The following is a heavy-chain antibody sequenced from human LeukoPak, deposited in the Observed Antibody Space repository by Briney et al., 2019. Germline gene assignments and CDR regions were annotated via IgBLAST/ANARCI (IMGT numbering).Heavy chain of an antibody. J-gene: IGHJ4*02. CDR1: GGSISSSSYY. Sequence: PSETLSLTCTVSGGSISSSSYYWGWIRQPPGKGLEWIGSIYYSGSTYYNPSLKSRVTISVDTSKNQFSLKLSSVTAADTAVYYCARGVSGWYGTYFDYWGQETLVTVSS. CDR3: ARGVSGWYGTYFDY. V-gene: IGHV4-39*07. CDR2: IYYSGST. D-gene: IGHD6-19*01.